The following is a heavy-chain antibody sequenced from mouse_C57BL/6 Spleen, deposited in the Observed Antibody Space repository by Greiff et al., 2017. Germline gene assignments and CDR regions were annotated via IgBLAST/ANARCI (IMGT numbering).Heavy chain of an antibody. J-gene: IGHJ2*01. CDR3: ARRDYYGSSYGNYFDY. CDR1: GFTFSSYG. D-gene: IGHD1-1*01. Sequence: EVQLKESGGDLVKPGGSLKLSCAASGFTFSSYGMSWVRQTPDKRLEWVATISSGGSYTYYPDSVKGRFTISRDNAKNTLYLQMSSLKSEDTAMYYCARRDYYGSSYGNYFDYWGQGTTLTVSS. V-gene: IGHV5-6*01. CDR2: ISSGGSYT.